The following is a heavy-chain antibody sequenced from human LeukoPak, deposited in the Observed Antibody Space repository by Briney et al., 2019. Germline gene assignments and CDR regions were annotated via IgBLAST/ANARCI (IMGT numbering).Heavy chain of an antibody. Sequence: GGSLRLSCAASGFTFSSYAMSWVRQAPGKGLEWVSAISGSGGSTYYADSVKGRFTISRDNSKNTLYLRMNSLRAEDTAVYYCAKGRSVAVAGTNAFDIWGQGTMVTVSS. CDR1: GFTFSSYA. CDR3: AKGRSVAVAGTNAFDI. D-gene: IGHD6-19*01. V-gene: IGHV3-23*01. J-gene: IGHJ3*02. CDR2: ISGSGGST.